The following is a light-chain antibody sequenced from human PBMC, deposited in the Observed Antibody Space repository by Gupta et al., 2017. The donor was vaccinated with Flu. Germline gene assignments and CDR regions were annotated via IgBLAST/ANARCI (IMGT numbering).Light chain of an antibody. CDR2: WAS. Sequence: DIVMTQFPDSLAVSLGERATINCKSSQSVLYSSNNKNYLAWYQQKPGQPPRLLVYWASTRESGVPDRFSGSGSGTDFTLTISSLQAEDVAFYYCQQYDGTPFSFGQGTKLEIK. J-gene: IGKJ2*03. CDR1: QSVLYSSNNKNY. V-gene: IGKV4-1*01. CDR3: QQYDGTPFS.